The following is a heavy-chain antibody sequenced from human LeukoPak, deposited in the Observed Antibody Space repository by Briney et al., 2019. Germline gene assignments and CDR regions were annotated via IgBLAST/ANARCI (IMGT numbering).Heavy chain of an antibody. CDR3: ARDSSSWRNDFDY. CDR2: IITIFGTA. V-gene: IGHV1-69*06. J-gene: IGHJ4*02. Sequence: GAAVKVSCKASGCTFSRYAISWVRQAPGQGLEWMGGIITIFGTANYAQKFQGRVTITADKSTSTAYMELSSLRSEDTAVYYCARDSSSWRNDFDYWGQGTLVTVSS. CDR1: GCTFSRYA. D-gene: IGHD6-13*01.